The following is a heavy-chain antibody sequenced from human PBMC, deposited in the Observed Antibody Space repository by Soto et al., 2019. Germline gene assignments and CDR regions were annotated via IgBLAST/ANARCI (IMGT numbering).Heavy chain of an antibody. CDR1: GYTFTGYD. J-gene: IGHJ5*02. D-gene: IGHD3-3*01. V-gene: IGHV1-2*02. CDR3: ARAPSHYDFWSGYHNWFDP. CDR2: INPNSGGT. Sequence: ASVKVSCKASGYTFTGYDMHWVRQAPGQGLEWMGWINPNSGGTNYAQKFQGRVTMTRDTSISTAYMELSRLRSDDTAVYYCARAPSHYDFWSGYHNWFDPWGQGTLVTVSS.